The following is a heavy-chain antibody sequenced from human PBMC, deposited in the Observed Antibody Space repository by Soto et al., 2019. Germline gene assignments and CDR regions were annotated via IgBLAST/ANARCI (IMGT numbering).Heavy chain of an antibody. CDR3: ARGRRSGWYHFDS. V-gene: IGHV4-59*01. CDR2: IHYEGST. J-gene: IGHJ4*02. CDR1: GGSITTYY. Sequence: QVQLQESGPGLVKPSETLSLTCTVSGGSITTYYWSWIRQPPGKGLEWIGYIHYEGSTNYNPSLRSRVTILVDTSQNQFTLKLTSVPAADTAVYFCARGRRSGWYHFDSWGQGTLVTVSS. D-gene: IGHD6-19*01.